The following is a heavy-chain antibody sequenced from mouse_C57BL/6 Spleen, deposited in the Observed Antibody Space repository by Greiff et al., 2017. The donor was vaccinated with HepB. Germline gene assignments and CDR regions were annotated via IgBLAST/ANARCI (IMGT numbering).Heavy chain of an antibody. J-gene: IGHJ2*01. CDR2: IYPGDGDT. CDR1: GYAFSSYW. Sequence: QVQLQQSGAELVKPGASVKISCKASGYAFSSYWMNWVKQRPGKGLEWIGQIYPGDGDTNYNGKFKGKATLTADKSSRTAYMQLSSLTSEDPAVQFWARNDQRSYRGYWGQGTTLTVSS. V-gene: IGHV1-80*01. CDR3: ARNDQRSYRGY. D-gene: IGHD2-12*01.